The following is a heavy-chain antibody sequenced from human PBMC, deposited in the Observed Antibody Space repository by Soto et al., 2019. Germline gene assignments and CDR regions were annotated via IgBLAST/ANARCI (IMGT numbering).Heavy chain of an antibody. J-gene: IGHJ6*03. CDR1: GFTFSSYS. D-gene: IGHD3-10*01. Sequence: GGSLRLSCAASGFTFSSYSMNWVRQAPGKGLEWVSYISSSSSTIYYADSVKGRFTISRDNAKNSLYLQMNSLRAEDTAVYYCARVVLGFGESAYYMDVWGKGTTVTVSS. CDR2: ISSSSSTI. CDR3: ARVVLGFGESAYYMDV. V-gene: IGHV3-48*01.